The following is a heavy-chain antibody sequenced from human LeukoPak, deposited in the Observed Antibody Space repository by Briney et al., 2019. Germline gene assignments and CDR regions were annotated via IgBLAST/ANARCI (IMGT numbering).Heavy chain of an antibody. V-gene: IGHV3-53*01. D-gene: IGHD2-8*01. Sequence: GGSLRLSCAASGFTVSNNYMSWVRQAPRKGLEWVSVIYSGGSTSYADSVRGRFTISRDNSKNTVYLQMNSLRAEDTAVYYCARDPRLRGLDDTFDIWGQGTMVTVSS. CDR1: GFTVSNNY. J-gene: IGHJ3*02. CDR2: IYSGGST. CDR3: ARDPRLRGLDDTFDI.